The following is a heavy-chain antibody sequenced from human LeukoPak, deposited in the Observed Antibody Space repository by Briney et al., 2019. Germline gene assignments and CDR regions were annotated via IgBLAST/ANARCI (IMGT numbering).Heavy chain of an antibody. CDR2: ISGSGGST. CDR1: GFTFSSYG. D-gene: IGHD3-10*01. Sequence: GGSLRLSCVASGFTFSSYGMYWVRQGPGKGLEWVSAISGSGGSTYYADSVKGRFTISRDNSKNTLYLQMNSPRAEDTAVYYCAKELGSAYYYYYGMDVWGQGTTVTVSS. V-gene: IGHV3-23*01. CDR3: AKELGSAYYYYYGMDV. J-gene: IGHJ6*02.